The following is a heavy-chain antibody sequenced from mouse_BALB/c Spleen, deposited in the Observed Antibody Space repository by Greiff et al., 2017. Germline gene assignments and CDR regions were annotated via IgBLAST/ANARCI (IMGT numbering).Heavy chain of an antibody. J-gene: IGHJ4*01. CDR3: ARGLREVFYYAMDD. Sequence: EVKLMESGGGLVKPGGSLKLSCAASGFTFSSYAMSWVRQTPEKRLEWVATISSGSSTIYYADTVKGRFTISRDNPKNTLFLQMTSLRSEDTAMYYCARGLREVFYYAMDDWGQGTSVTVSS. CDR2: ISSGSSTI. CDR1: GFTFSSYA. V-gene: IGHV5-9-1*01. D-gene: IGHD1-1*01.